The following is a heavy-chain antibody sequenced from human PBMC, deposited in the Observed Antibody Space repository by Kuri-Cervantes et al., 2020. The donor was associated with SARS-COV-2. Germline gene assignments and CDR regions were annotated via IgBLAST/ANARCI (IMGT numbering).Heavy chain of an antibody. Sequence: LSLTCAASGFTFTTYAMNWVRQAPGKGLEWVGLISYDGSNKYYADSVKGRFTISRDNSKNTLYLQMNSLRAEDTAVHYCAKHYCSSTSCSYYFDYWGQGTLVTVSS. CDR1: GFTFTTYA. J-gene: IGHJ4*02. D-gene: IGHD2-2*01. CDR3: AKHYCSSTSCSYYFDY. V-gene: IGHV3-30-3*01. CDR2: ISYDGSNK.